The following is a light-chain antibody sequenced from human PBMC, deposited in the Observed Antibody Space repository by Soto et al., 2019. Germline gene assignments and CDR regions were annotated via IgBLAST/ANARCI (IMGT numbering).Light chain of an antibody. CDR1: NSDIGGFPY. Sequence: QSALTQPASVSGSPGQSITISCTGTNSDIGGFPYDSWYQQHPGNAPKLMIYEVSNRPSGVSNRFSGSKSGNTASLTISGLQAEDEADYYCTSYTVSTTVVFGGGTKVTVL. J-gene: IGLJ2*01. V-gene: IGLV2-14*01. CDR3: TSYTVSTTVV. CDR2: EVS.